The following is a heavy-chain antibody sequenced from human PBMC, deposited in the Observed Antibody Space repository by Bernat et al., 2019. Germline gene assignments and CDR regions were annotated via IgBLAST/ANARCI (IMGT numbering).Heavy chain of an antibody. CDR3: ATPSGDSSSWTDAFDI. D-gene: IGHD6-6*01. V-gene: IGHV1-24*01. CDR1: GYTLTELS. CDR2: FDPEDGET. Sequence: QVQLVQSGAEVKKPGASVKVSCKVSGYTLTELSMHWVRQAPGKGLEWRGGFDPEDGETIYAQKFQGRVTMTEDTSTDTAYMELSSLRSEDTAVYYCATPSGDSSSWTDAFDIWGQGTMVTVSS. J-gene: IGHJ3*02.